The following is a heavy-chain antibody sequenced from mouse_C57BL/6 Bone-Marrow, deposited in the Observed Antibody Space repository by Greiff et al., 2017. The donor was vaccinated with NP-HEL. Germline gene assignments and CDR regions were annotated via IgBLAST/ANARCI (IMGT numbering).Heavy chain of an antibody. CDR1: GFTFSSYT. V-gene: IGHV5-9*01. Sequence: EVQVVESGGGLVKPGGSLKLSCAASGFTFSSYTMSWVRQTPEKRLEWVATISGGGGNTYYPDSVKGRFTISRDNAKNTLYLQMSSLRSEDTALYYCARHGGYYGDCWGQGTTLTVSS. J-gene: IGHJ2*01. CDR3: ARHGGYYGDC. CDR2: ISGGGGNT. D-gene: IGHD2-3*01.